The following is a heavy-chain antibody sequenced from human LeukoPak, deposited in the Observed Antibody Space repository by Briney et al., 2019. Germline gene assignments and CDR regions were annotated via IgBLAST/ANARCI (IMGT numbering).Heavy chain of an antibody. CDR3: ASKIVVVPAAMDGYYYGMDV. CDR2: IIPILGIA. D-gene: IGHD2-2*01. CDR1: RGAFSSYA. J-gene: IGHJ6*02. V-gene: IGHV1-69*04. Sequence: GASVKVSCKASRGAFSSYAISWVRQAPGQGLEWMGRIIPILGIANYAQKFQGRVTITADKSASTAYMELSSLRSEDTAVYYCASKIVVVPAAMDGYYYGMDVWGQGTTVTVSS.